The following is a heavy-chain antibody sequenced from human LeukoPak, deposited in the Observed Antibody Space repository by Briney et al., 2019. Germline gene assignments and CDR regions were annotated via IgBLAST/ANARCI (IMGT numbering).Heavy chain of an antibody. CDR1: GFTFDDYA. V-gene: IGHV3-23*01. J-gene: IGHJ4*02. D-gene: IGHD2-15*01. CDR3: AKQLGYCSDGSCYFPY. Sequence: GGSLRLSCAASGFTFDDYAMHWVRHAPGKGLEWVSAISNNGGYTYYADSVQGRFTISRDNSKSTLCLQMNSLRAEDTAVYYCAKQLGYCSDGSCYFPYWGQGTLVTVSS. CDR2: ISNNGGYT.